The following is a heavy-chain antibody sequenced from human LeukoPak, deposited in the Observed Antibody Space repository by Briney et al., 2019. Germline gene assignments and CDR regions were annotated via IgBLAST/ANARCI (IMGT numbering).Heavy chain of an antibody. J-gene: IGHJ4*02. D-gene: IGHD3-3*02. CDR1: GYSISSGYY. Sequence: PETLSLTCTVSGYSISSGYYWGWIRQPPGKGLEWIGSIYHSGSTYYNPSLKSRVTISVDTSKNQFSLKLSSVTAADTAVYYCARVGFLEWLLGYFDYWGQGTLVTVSS. V-gene: IGHV4-38-2*02. CDR3: ARVGFLEWLLGYFDY. CDR2: IYHSGST.